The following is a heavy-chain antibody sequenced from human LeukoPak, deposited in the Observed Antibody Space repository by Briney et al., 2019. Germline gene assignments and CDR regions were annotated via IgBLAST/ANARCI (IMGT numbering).Heavy chain of an antibody. V-gene: IGHV1-58*01. J-gene: IGHJ5*02. CDR1: GFTFTSSA. CDR2: IVVGSGNT. CDR3: AKKADYGDSNWFDP. D-gene: IGHD4-17*01. Sequence: EASVKVSCKASGFTFTSSAVQWVRQARGQRLEWIGWIVVGSGNTNYAQKFQERVTITRDMSISTAYMELSSLRSEDTAVYYCAKKADYGDSNWFDPWGQGTLVTVSS.